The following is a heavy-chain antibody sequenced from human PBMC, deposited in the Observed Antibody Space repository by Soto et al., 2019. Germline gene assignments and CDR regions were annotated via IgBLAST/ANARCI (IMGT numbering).Heavy chain of an antibody. Sequence: EVPVVESGGGLIQPGGSLRLSCEVSGFSVTANYMSWVRQAPGKGLEWVSVIYSGSSTYYIDSVKGRFSISRDISKNTLYLQMNSLRAEDTAVYYCHGYGYWGQGTLVTVSS. D-gene: IGHD5-12*01. V-gene: IGHV3-53*01. CDR2: IYSGSST. J-gene: IGHJ4*02. CDR1: GFSVTANY. CDR3: HGYGY.